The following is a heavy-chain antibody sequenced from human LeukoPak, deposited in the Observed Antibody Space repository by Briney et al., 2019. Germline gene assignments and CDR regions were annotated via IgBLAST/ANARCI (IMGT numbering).Heavy chain of an antibody. CDR3: ARIHRYCSGGACYVLDN. CDR2: VYYSGST. V-gene: IGHV4-59*02. CDR1: GGSVRGYY. D-gene: IGHD2-15*01. Sequence: SETLSLTCVVSGGSVRGYYWGWIRQPPGRGLEWIGYVYYSGSTNYNPSFKSRITISVDTSRNQFSLQLSSVTAADTAVYYCARIHRYCSGGACYVLDNWGQGTLVAVSS. J-gene: IGHJ4*02.